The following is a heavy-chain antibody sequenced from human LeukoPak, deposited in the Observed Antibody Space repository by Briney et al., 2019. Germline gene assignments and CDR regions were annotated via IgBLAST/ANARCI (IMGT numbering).Heavy chain of an antibody. V-gene: IGHV4-59*01. CDR3: ARGSVTTGEYYYFYGLDV. D-gene: IGHD4-17*01. CDR1: GGSISPYH. J-gene: IGHJ6*02. CDR2: IYYSGST. Sequence: SETLSLTCTVSGGSISPYHWSWIRQPPGKGLEWMGYIYYSGSTTDHPSLRGRHSLSVDTTKNQFSLNLSSVTAADTAVYYCARGSVTTGEYYYFYGLDVWGQGTTVTVSS.